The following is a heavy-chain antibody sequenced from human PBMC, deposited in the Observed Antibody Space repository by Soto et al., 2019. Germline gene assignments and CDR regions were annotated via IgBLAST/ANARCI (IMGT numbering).Heavy chain of an antibody. CDR3: AARPLYGVKAFAF. CDR1: GGSISTSNYY. D-gene: IGHD2-8*01. J-gene: IGHJ4*02. Sequence: QLRLQESGPGLVKPSETLSLTCTVSGGSISTSNYYWDWIRQPPGEGLEWIGGIFYSGSTYYNPSLRRRGTISVDTSKNQFSLRLTSVTAADTAVYYCAARPLYGVKAFAFWGPGTLATVSS. V-gene: IGHV4-39*01. CDR2: IFYSGST.